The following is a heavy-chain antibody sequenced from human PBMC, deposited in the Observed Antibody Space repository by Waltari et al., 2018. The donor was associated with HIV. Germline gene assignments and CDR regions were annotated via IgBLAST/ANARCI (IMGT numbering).Heavy chain of an antibody. J-gene: IGHJ6*02. D-gene: IGHD3-3*01. CDR3: ARNRFWSTYVGSHYYGMDV. V-gene: IGHV3-30*03. CDR1: GFKFRHYA. Sequence: QVKLVESGGGVVQLGGSLRLFCAAAGFKFRHYALQWVRQEPGKGLEWVAVISDDGSRTYYVDSVKGRFTISRDNTNDTLYLQINSLKRDDTAIYYCARNRFWSTYVGSHYYGMDVWGQGT. CDR2: ISDDGSRT.